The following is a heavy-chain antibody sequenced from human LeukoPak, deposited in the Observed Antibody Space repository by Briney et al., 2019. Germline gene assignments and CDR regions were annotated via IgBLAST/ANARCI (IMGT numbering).Heavy chain of an antibody. CDR3: ARDLGLDTTMIFFDF. CDR1: GYTFTSFG. V-gene: IGHV1-18*01. D-gene: IGHD5-18*01. Sequence: ASVKVSCKASGYTFTSFGISWVRQAPGQGPEWMGWISAYNGNTNYIQKFQGRVTMTADTSTNTAYMELRSLTSDDTAVYYCARDLGLDTTMIFFDFWGQGTLVTVSS. J-gene: IGHJ4*02. CDR2: ISAYNGNT.